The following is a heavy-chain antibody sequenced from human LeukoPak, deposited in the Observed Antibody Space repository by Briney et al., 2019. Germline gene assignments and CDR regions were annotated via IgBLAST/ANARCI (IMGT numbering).Heavy chain of an antibody. J-gene: IGHJ4*02. V-gene: IGHV1-2*06. Sequence: ASVKVSCKASGYTFIDDYMHWVRQAPGQGLEWMGRINPKSGGTSSAWKFQGRVTVTRDTSISTVYMELSRLTSDDTAVYYCARSPSGWYGDYWGQGTLVTVSS. CDR2: INPKSGGT. D-gene: IGHD6-19*01. CDR3: ARSPSGWYGDY. CDR1: GYTFIDDY.